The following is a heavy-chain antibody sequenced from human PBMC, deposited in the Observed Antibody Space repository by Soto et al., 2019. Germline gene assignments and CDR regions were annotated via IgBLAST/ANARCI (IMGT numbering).Heavy chain of an antibody. J-gene: IGHJ2*01. CDR2: ISSSGSTI. V-gene: IGHV3-48*03. CDR1: GFTFSSYE. D-gene: IGHD6-13*01. Sequence: EVQLVESGGGLVQPGGSLRLSCAASGFTFSSYEMNWVRQAPGKGLEWVSYISSSGSTIYYADSVKGRFTISRDNAKNSLYLQMNSLRAEDTAVYYCASQQLVRFWYFDLWGRGTLVTVSS. CDR3: ASQQLVRFWYFDL.